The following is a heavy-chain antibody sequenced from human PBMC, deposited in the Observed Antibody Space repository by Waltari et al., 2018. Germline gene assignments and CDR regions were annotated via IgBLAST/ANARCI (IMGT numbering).Heavy chain of an antibody. CDR3: ARRKTDYDILTGYSSYYYMDV. D-gene: IGHD3-9*01. Sequence: EVQLVQSGAEVKKPGESLKISCKGSGYSFTSYWIGWVRQMPGKGLEWMGIIYPGDSETRYSPSFQGQVTISADKSISTAYLQWSSLKASDTAMYYCARRKTDYDILTGYSSYYYMDVWGKGTTVTVSS. V-gene: IGHV5-51*01. CDR1: GYSFTSYW. CDR2: IYPGDSET. J-gene: IGHJ6*03.